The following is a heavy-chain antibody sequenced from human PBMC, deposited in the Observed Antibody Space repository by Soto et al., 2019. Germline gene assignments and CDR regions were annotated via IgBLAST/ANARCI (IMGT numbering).Heavy chain of an antibody. V-gene: IGHV3-64D*06. CDR1: GFTFSSYA. J-gene: IGHJ1*01. D-gene: IGHD1-26*01. CDR3: VTSEWELLLYFQH. Sequence: GGSLRLSCSASGFTFSSYAMHWVRQAPGKGLEYVSAISSNGGSTYYADSVKGRFTISRDNSKNTLYLQMSSLRAEDTAVYYCVTSEWELLLYFQHWGQGTLVTVSS. CDR2: ISSNGGST.